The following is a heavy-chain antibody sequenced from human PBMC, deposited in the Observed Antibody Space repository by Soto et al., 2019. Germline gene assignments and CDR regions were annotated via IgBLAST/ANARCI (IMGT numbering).Heavy chain of an antibody. CDR1: GGTFTSYG. CDR3: VSGDCGGDCAFDY. CDR2: IIPIFATA. D-gene: IGHD2-21*02. V-gene: IGHV1-69*01. Sequence: QVQLVQSGAEVKKPGSSVKVSCKASGGTFTSYGVSWVRQAPGQGLEWMGGIIPIFATANYAQKFQGRVTITADESTSTAYMELSSLRSEDSAVYSCVSGDCGGDCAFDYWGQGTLVTVSS. J-gene: IGHJ4*02.